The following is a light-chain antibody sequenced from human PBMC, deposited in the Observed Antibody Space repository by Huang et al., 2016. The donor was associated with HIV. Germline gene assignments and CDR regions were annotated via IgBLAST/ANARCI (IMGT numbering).Light chain of an antibody. CDR1: ESILRH. CDR3: QQYNKWPKYT. J-gene: IGKJ2*01. CDR2: GAS. V-gene: IGKV3-15*01. Sequence: VMTQSPATLSVSPGERATISCRTSESILRHLAWYQQSPGQPPRLLSYGASVRLAGIPDRFRGSGSGTGFSLTSISLQSEDFEVYYCQQYNKWPKYTYGQGTKLEIK.